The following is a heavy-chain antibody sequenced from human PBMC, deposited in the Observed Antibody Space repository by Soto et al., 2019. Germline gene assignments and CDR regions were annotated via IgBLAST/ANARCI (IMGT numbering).Heavy chain of an antibody. D-gene: IGHD3-10*01. J-gene: IGHJ4*02. CDR3: AKDGPNGSGSLDY. V-gene: IGHV3-30*18. CDR1: GFTFSSYG. Sequence: QVQLVESGGGVVQPGRSLRLSCAASGFTFSSYGMHWVRQAPGKGLEWVAVISYDGSNKYYADSVKGRFTISRDNSKNTLYLQMNSLRAEDTAVYYCAKDGPNGSGSLDYWGQGTLVTVSS. CDR2: ISYDGSNK.